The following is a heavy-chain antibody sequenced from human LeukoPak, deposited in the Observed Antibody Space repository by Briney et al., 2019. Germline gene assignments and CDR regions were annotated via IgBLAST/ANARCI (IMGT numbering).Heavy chain of an antibody. CDR2: IYWDDDK. Sequence: SGPTLVKPTQTLTLTCTFSGFSLSTRGVGVGWIRQPPGKALEWLALIYWDDDKRYSPSLKSRLTITKDTSKNQVVLTMTNMDPVDTATYYCAHSSSSSWYFGYYYYYYMDVWGKGTTVTVSS. D-gene: IGHD6-13*01. J-gene: IGHJ6*03. V-gene: IGHV2-5*02. CDR3: AHSSSSSWYFGYYYYYYMDV. CDR1: GFSLSTRGVG.